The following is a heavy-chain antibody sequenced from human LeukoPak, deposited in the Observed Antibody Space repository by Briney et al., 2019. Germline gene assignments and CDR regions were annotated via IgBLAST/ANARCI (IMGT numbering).Heavy chain of an antibody. V-gene: IGHV1-69*01. CDR3: ARVEYYDILTGYRENPFDP. J-gene: IGHJ5*02. Sequence: GASVKASCKASGGTFSSYAISWVRQAPGQGLEWMGGIIPIFGTANYAQKFQGRVTITADESTSTAYMELSSLRSEDTAVYYCARVEYYDILTGYRENPFDPWGQGTLVTVSS. D-gene: IGHD3-9*01. CDR1: GGTFSSYA. CDR2: IIPIFGTA.